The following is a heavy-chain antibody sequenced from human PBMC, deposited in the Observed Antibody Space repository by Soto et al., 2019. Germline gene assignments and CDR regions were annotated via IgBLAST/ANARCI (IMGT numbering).Heavy chain of an antibody. CDR3: ARDKITGLFDY. CDR2: INHSGST. D-gene: IGHD2-8*02. V-gene: IGHV4-34*01. Sequence: QVQLQQWGAGLLKPSETLSLTYAVYGGSFSGYDWTWIRQPPGTGLEWIGEINHSGSTNYNPSLKSRVTISVDTSKNQFSLKLTSVTAADTAVYYCARDKITGLFDYWGQGTLVTVSS. CDR1: GGSFSGYD. J-gene: IGHJ4*02.